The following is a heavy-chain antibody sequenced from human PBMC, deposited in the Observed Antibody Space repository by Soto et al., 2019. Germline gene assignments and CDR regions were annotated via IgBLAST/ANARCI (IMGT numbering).Heavy chain of an antibody. V-gene: IGHV3-15*07. D-gene: IGHD5-18*01. Sequence: GGSLRLSCAVPGFSLTDVWMNWVRQAPGKGLEWVGRIKSKAAGGTTDYAAPVKGRFTILRDDSKNTLYLQMDSLIIEDTAVYFCSHGYGQYFNSWGQGT. J-gene: IGHJ4*02. CDR1: GFSLTDVW. CDR2: IKSKAAGGTT. CDR3: SHGYGQYFNS.